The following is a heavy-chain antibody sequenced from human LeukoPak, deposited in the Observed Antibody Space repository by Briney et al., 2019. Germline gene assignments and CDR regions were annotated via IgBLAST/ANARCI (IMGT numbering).Heavy chain of an antibody. CDR2: IIPIFGTA. Sequence: SVKVSCKASGVSFSSYAISWVRQAPGQGLEWMGRIIPIFGTANYAQKFEGRVTITTDESTSTAYRELSSLRSEDTAVYYCARGVTSKPLDYWGQGTLVTVSS. V-gene: IGHV1-69*05. D-gene: IGHD2-21*02. J-gene: IGHJ4*02. CDR1: GVSFSSYA. CDR3: ARGVTSKPLDY.